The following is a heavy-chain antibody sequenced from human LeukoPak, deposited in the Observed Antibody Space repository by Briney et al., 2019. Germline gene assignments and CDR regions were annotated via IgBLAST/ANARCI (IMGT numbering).Heavy chain of an antibody. Sequence: PGGSLRLSCAASGFTFSSYSMNWVRQAPGKGLEWVSYISSSSSTIYYADSVKGRFTISRDNANNSLYLQMNSLRAEDTAVYYCARGPGYCSSTSCYGGYYYYYMDVWGKGTTVTVSS. D-gene: IGHD2-2*01. CDR2: ISSSSSTI. J-gene: IGHJ6*03. CDR1: GFTFSSYS. V-gene: IGHV3-48*01. CDR3: ARGPGYCSSTSCYGGYYYYYMDV.